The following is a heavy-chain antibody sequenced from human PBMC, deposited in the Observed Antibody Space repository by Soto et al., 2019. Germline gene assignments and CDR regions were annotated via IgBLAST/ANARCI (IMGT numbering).Heavy chain of an antibody. Sequence: PSETLSLTCAVCGYSISSGYYWGWIRQPPGKGLEWIGSIYHSVSTYYNPSLKSRVTISVDTSKNQFSLKLSSVTAADTAVYYCARVGPRSITMVRGVILTQKSVEYWGQGTLVAVCS. CDR3: ARVGPRSITMVRGVILTQKSVEY. D-gene: IGHD3-10*01. CDR1: GYSISSGYY. CDR2: IYHSVST. V-gene: IGHV4-38-2*01. J-gene: IGHJ4*02.